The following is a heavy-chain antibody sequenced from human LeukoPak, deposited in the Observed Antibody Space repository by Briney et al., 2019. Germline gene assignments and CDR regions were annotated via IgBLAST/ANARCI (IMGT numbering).Heavy chain of an antibody. CDR2: INPNSGGT. CDR1: GYTFTGYY. Sequence: ASVKVSCKASGYTFTGYYMHWVRQAPGQGLEWMGWINPNSGGTNYAQKFQGRVTITADESTSTAYMELSSLRSEDTAVYYCARDVSGYSYGSGYFDYWGQGTLVTVSS. V-gene: IGHV1-2*02. J-gene: IGHJ4*02. CDR3: ARDVSGYSYGSGYFDY. D-gene: IGHD5-18*01.